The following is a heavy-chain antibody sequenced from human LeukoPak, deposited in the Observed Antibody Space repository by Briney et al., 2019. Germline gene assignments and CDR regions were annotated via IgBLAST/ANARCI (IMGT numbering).Heavy chain of an antibody. CDR1: GFTFSSHW. CDR2: ISHSGANR. Sequence: GGSLRLSCAASGFTFSSHWMHWGRQAPGKGLLLVSRISHSGANRFYADSVKGRFGVSRDNSKNTMYLQMNHLRAEDTALYYCAKDIEASIWGQGTLVAVSS. CDR3: AKDIEASI. V-gene: IGHV3-23*01. J-gene: IGHJ4*02. D-gene: IGHD2-15*01.